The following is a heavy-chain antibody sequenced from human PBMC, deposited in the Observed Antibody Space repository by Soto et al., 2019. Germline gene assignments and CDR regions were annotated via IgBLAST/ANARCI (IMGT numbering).Heavy chain of an antibody. CDR3: ARAWNDYDSSGYLWFDP. Sequence: ASVKVSCKAAGYTFTGYYMHWVRQAPGQGLEWMGWINPNSGGTNYAQKFQGWVTMTRDTSISTAYMELSRLRSDDTAVYYCARAWNDYDSSGYLWFDPWGQGTLVTVSS. D-gene: IGHD3-22*01. V-gene: IGHV1-2*04. CDR1: GYTFTGYY. J-gene: IGHJ5*02. CDR2: INPNSGGT.